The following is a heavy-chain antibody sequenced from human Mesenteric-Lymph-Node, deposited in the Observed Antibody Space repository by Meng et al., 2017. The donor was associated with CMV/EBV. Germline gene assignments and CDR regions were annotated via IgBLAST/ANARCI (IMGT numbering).Heavy chain of an antibody. CDR2: IYYSGNT. CDR3: ARGGQILRFLEADKYYGMDV. J-gene: IGHJ6*02. V-gene: IGHV4-39*07. Sequence: SETLSLTCSVSGGSISSRYNYWGWIRQPPGKGLEWIATIYYSGNTHYNTSLKSRLAMSLDTSKKQFSLQLTSVTASDTAVYYCARGGQILRFLEADKYYGMDVWGQGTTVTVSS. D-gene: IGHD3-3*01. CDR1: GGSISSRYNY.